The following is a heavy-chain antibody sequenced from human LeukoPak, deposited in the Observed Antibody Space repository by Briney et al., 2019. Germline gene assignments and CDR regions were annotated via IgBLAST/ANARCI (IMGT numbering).Heavy chain of an antibody. Sequence: SETRSLTCTVSGGSISSDYGGWIRQPPGKGRGWIGYIYTSGSTNYNPSLTSRVTISVDTSRNQFSLKLSSVTAADTALYYCARTNYGGNYYSYYYMHVWGKGTTVTVSS. CDR3: ARTNYGGNYYSYYYMHV. CDR1: GGSISSDY. V-gene: IGHV4-4*09. D-gene: IGHD4-23*01. J-gene: IGHJ6*03. CDR2: IYTSGST.